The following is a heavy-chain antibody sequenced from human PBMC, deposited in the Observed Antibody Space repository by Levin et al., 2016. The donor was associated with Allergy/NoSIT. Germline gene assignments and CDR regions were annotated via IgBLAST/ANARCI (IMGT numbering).Heavy chain of an antibody. CDR1: GYTLTELS. V-gene: IGHV1-24*01. Sequence: ASVKVSCKVSGYTLTELSMHWVRQAPGKGLEWMGGFDPEDGETIYAQKFQGRVTMTEDTSTDTAYMELSSLRSEDTAVYYCAAWGLAAAGTDIYYGMDVWGQGTTVTVSS. CDR2: FDPEDGET. D-gene: IGHD6-13*01. J-gene: IGHJ6*02. CDR3: AAWGLAAAGTDIYYGMDV.